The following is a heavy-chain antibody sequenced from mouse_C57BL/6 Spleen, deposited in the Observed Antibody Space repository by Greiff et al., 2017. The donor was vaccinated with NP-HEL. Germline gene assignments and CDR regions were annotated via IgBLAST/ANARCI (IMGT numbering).Heavy chain of an antibody. V-gene: IGHV5-6*01. D-gene: IGHD1-2*01. CDR2: ISSGGSYT. Sequence: EVKLVESGGDLVKPGGSLKLSCAASGFTFSSYGMSWVRQTPDKRLEWVATISSGGSYTYYPDSVKGRFTISRDNAKNTLYLQMSSLKSEDTAMYYCARQGTTASDYWGQGTTLTVSS. J-gene: IGHJ2*01. CDR1: GFTFSSYG. CDR3: ARQGTTASDY.